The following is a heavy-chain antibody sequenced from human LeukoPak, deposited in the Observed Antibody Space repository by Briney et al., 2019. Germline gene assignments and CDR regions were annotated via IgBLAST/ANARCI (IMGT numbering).Heavy chain of an antibody. V-gene: IGHV3-13*01. CDR1: GFTFSSYD. CDR3: ARVTPANGYYMDV. J-gene: IGHJ6*03. CDR2: IGTVGDT. D-gene: IGHD4-23*01. Sequence: PGGSLRLSCAASGFTFSSYDMHWVRQATGKSLEWVSSIGTVGDTYYPDSVKGRFTVSRENAKNSLYLQMNSLGAGDTAVYYCARVTPANGYYMDVWGKGTTVTVSS.